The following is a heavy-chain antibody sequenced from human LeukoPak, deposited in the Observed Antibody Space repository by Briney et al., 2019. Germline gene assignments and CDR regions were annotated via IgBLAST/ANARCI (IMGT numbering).Heavy chain of an antibody. V-gene: IGHV3-7*01. CDR3: ARFTPGGGGSFDY. CDR1: GLIFSRYW. D-gene: IGHD3-16*01. J-gene: IGHJ4*02. CDR2: IHQGGSEK. Sequence: PGGSLRLSCAASGLIFSRYWMSWVRRPPGKGLEWVADIHQGGSEKYYLSSVKGRFTISRANARNSLYLQMNIRSAHATAFYCCARFTPGGGGSFDYWGQGTLVTVSS.